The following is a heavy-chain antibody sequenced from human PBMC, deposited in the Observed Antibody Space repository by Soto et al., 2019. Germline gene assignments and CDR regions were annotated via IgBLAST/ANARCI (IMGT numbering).Heavy chain of an antibody. J-gene: IGHJ4*02. Sequence: PSETLSLTCTVSGGPISSYYWSWIRQPPGKGLEWIGYIYYSGSTNYNPSLKSRVTISVDTSKNQFSLKLSSVTAADTAVYYCARTYYYGSGSLYYFDYWGQGTLVTVSS. CDR2: IYYSGST. V-gene: IGHV4-59*01. CDR1: GGPISSYY. D-gene: IGHD3-10*01. CDR3: ARTYYYGSGSLYYFDY.